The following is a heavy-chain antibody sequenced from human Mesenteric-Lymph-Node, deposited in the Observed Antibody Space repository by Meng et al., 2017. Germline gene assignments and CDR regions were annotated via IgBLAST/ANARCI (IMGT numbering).Heavy chain of an antibody. CDR2: ISSRSTI. D-gene: IGHD2-15*01. Sequence: GESLKISCAASGFTFSDYYMNWVRQAPGKGLEWVSSISSRSTIYYADSAKGRFTISRDNAKNSLYLQMNSLRAEDTAVYYCASLYCSGGSCYSVLSDVWGQGTTVTVSS. J-gene: IGHJ6*02. CDR3: ASLYCSGGSCYSVLSDV. V-gene: IGHV3-69-1*01. CDR1: GFTFSDYY.